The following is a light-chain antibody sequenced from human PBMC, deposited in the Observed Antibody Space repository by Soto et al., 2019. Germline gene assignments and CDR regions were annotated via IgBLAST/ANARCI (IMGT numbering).Light chain of an antibody. Sequence: DIQLTQSPSFLSASIGDRVTITCRASQGISAYLAWYQQKPGTAPKLLIYAASTLQSGVPSRFSGSGSGTEFTLTTSSLQPEDFATYYCQKLNSYPITFGQGTRLEIK. V-gene: IGKV1-9*01. CDR2: AAS. J-gene: IGKJ5*01. CDR3: QKLNSYPIT. CDR1: QGISAY.